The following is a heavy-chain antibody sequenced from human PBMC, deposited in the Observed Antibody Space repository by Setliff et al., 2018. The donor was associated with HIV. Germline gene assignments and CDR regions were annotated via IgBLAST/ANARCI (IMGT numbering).Heavy chain of an antibody. V-gene: IGHV3-15*01. CDR2: IKKSSDGGKT. J-gene: IGHJ6*02. D-gene: IGHD2-21*01. CDR3: ATDNGPSYSMDI. CDR1: GFTFNNAW. Sequence: GESLKISCVAPGFTFNNAWMNWVRQAPGKGLEWLGRIKKSSDGGKTDDASPVKGRFTISRDDSKNTLYLQMNSLKTEDTGVYFCATDNGPSYSMDIWGQGTTVTVSS.